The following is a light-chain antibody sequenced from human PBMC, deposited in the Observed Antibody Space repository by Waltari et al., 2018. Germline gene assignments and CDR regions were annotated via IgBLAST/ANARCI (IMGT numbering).Light chain of an antibody. CDR2: LGS. CDR3: MQALQTRT. CDR1: QSLLHRNGYNY. Sequence: IVMTQSPLSLPVTPGEPASISCKSSQSLLHRNGYNYLSWYLQNPGQSPQLLSYLGSNRASGVPDRFSGSGSGTDFTLKISRVEAEDVGVYYCMQALQTRTFGPGTKVDIK. V-gene: IGKV2-28*01. J-gene: IGKJ3*01.